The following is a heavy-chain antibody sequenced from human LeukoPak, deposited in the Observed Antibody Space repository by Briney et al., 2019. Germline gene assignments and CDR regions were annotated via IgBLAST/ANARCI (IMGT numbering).Heavy chain of an antibody. CDR2: IRYDGSNK. CDR1: GFTFSSYG. V-gene: IGHV3-30*02. CDR3: ARRRGNSRSYFDAFDI. Sequence: GGSLRLSCAASGFTFSSYGMHWVRQARGKGLEWVAFIRYDGSNKYYADSVKGRFTISRDNSKNSLYLEMSSLRAGDTAVYYCARRRGNSRSYFDAFDIWGQGTTVTVSS. D-gene: IGHD3-10*01. J-gene: IGHJ3*02.